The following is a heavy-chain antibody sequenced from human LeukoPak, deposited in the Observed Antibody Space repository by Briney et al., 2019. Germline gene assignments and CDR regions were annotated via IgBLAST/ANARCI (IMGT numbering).Heavy chain of an antibody. D-gene: IGHD1-26*01. CDR2: ISSSSSYI. CDR1: GFTFSSYS. Sequence: PGGSLRLSCAASGFTFSSYSMNWVRQAPGKGLEWVSSISSSSSYIYYADSVKGRFTISRDNSKNTLYLQMDTLTAEDTAVYYCAKDQGASSYSFDYWGRGTLVTVSS. J-gene: IGHJ4*02. V-gene: IGHV3-21*04. CDR3: AKDQGASSYSFDY.